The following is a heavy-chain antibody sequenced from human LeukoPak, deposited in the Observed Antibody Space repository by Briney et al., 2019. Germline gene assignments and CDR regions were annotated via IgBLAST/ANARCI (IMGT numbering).Heavy chain of an antibody. Sequence: GGSLRLSCAASGFTFSSYAMSWVRQAPGKGLEWVSAISGSGGSTYYADSVKGRFTISRDNSKNTLYLQMNSLRAEDTAVYYCAKGGRGSSGYYESHFQHWGQGTLVTVSS. CDR3: AKGGRGSSGYYESHFQH. V-gene: IGHV3-23*01. J-gene: IGHJ1*01. D-gene: IGHD3-22*01. CDR2: ISGSGGST. CDR1: GFTFSSYA.